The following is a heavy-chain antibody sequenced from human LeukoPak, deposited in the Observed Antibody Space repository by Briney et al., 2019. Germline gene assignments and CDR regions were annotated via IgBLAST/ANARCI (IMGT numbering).Heavy chain of an antibody. V-gene: IGHV3-23*01. D-gene: IGHD6-19*01. J-gene: IGHJ4*02. CDR2: ISASGGST. CDR1: GFTFSDYA. Sequence: GGSLRLSCAASGFTFSDYAMSWVRQAPGKGLEWVSAISASGGSTYYADSVKGRFTISRDNSKNTLYLQMNSLRAEDTAVYYCAKDQSSSTYYFDFWGQGTLVTVSS. CDR3: AKDQSSSTYYFDF.